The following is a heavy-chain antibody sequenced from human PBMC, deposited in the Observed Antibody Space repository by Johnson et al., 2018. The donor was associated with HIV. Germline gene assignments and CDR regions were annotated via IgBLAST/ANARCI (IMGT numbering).Heavy chain of an antibody. V-gene: IGHV3-30-3*01. CDR2: ISYDGSNK. J-gene: IGHJ3*02. CDR1: GFTFSSYA. D-gene: IGHD5-18*01. CDR3: ARAYSYGYGDTDALDM. Sequence: QEKLVESGGGVVQPGRSLRLSCAASGFTFSSYAMHWVRQAPGKGLEWVAVISYDGSNKYYADSVKGRFTISRDNSKNTLYLQMNSLRAEDTAVYFCARAYSYGYGDTDALDMWGQGTMVTVSS.